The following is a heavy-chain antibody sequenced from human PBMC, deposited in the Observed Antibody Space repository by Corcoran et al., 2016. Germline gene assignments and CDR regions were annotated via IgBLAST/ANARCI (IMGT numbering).Heavy chain of an antibody. Sequence: QVQLVHSGAEVKKPGASVKVSCKASGYRFTRYAMHWVRQAPGQRLEWMGWINADNGNKKYSQKFQGRVTMSRDTSASTAYMELSSLRSEDTAVYYWAGVGSGTSYYYYKYPMDVWGQGTTVTGSS. V-gene: IGHV1-3*01. J-gene: IGHJ6*02. D-gene: IGHD3-16*01. CDR1: GYRFTRYA. CDR3: AGVGSGTSYYYYKYPMDV. CDR2: INADNGNK.